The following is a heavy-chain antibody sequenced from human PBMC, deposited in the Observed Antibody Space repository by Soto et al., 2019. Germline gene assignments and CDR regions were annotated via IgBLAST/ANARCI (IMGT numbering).Heavy chain of an antibody. CDR3: AKDLSGARWYYDALDV. J-gene: IGHJ6*02. Sequence: GGSLRLSCEVSGFTCSTHGMHWVRQAPGKGLEWVAGTSYDGTNKYYARSVQGRFTISRENSMKTLYLQMNSLRTEDTAVYYCAKDLSGARWYYDALDVWGQGTTVTV. D-gene: IGHD2-15*01. CDR2: TSYDGTNK. V-gene: IGHV3-30*18. CDR1: GFTCSTHG.